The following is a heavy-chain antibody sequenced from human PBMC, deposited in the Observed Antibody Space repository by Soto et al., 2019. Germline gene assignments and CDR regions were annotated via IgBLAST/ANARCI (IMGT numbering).Heavy chain of an antibody. Sequence: PXDTLSVTCPCSVGSISSGCYYWSLIRQHPGKGLEWIGYIYYSGITYYNPSLKSRVTISVDTSKNQFSLKLSSVTAADTAVYYCARGSGHYDFRSGSSAPQGGMDVWAQGTTVTVSS. D-gene: IGHD3-3*01. CDR1: VGSISSGCYY. V-gene: IGHV4-31*03. CDR2: IYYSGIT. J-gene: IGHJ6*02. CDR3: ARGSGHYDFRSGSSAPQGGMDV.